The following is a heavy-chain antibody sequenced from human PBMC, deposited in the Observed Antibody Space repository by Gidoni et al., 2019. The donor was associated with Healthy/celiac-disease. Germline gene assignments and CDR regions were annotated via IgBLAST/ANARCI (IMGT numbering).Heavy chain of an antibody. CDR3: TRLAWGGSYSYFDY. Sequence: EVQLVDSGGCLVQPGRPLHLSCAASGFTSSGPARHWVRQASGKGLEWVDRIRSKANSYATAYAASVKGRFTISRDDSKNTAYLQMNSLKAEDTAVYYCTRLAWGGSYSYFDYWGQGTLVTVSS. J-gene: IGHJ4*02. CDR1: GFTSSGPA. V-gene: IGHV3-73*02. D-gene: IGHD1-26*01. CDR2: IRSKANSYAT.